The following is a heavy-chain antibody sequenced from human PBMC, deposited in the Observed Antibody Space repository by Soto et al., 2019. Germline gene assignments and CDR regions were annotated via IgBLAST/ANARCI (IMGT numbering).Heavy chain of an antibody. CDR1: GFPFTSYG. J-gene: IGHJ4*02. V-gene: IGHV3-30*03. D-gene: IGHD3-10*01. CDR3: VGGQYYFDY. Sequence: QVQLVESGGGVXQXXXXLRLSCAASGFPFTSYGMHWVREGPDKGLEWVAIISYDGSDKYYADSVKGRFTISRDNSKNTLYLQMNSLRPEDTALYYCVGGQYYFDYRGQGTLVIVSS. CDR2: ISYDGSDK.